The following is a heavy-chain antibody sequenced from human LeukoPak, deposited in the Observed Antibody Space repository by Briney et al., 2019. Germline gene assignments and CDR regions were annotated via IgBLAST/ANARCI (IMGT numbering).Heavy chain of an antibody. CDR1: GYTFTXYA. Sequence: VSXXTSGYTFTXYAMHWXRLAPGQRLEWMGWINAGNGNTKYSQKFQDRVTITRDTSASTAYMELSSLRSEDTAVYFCARGPYSNYWFDPWGQGTLVTVSS. D-gene: IGHD4-11*01. J-gene: IGHJ5*02. V-gene: IGHV1-3*01. CDR2: INAGNGNT. CDR3: ARGPYSNYWFDP.